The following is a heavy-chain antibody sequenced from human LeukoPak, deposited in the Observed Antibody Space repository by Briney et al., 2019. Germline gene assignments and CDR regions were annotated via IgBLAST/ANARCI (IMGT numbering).Heavy chain of an antibody. CDR2: IDRSGGST. CDR1: VYTFTLYY. Sequence: ASVKVSFTSSVYTFTLYYIHSGRHPPGQGLERKGIIDRSGGSTCYQQKLQGIVTMTGDMSTSTVYMELSSLKSEDTAVYYGARGPSYSYYYTDVWGKGTTVTVSS. CDR3: ARGPSYSYYYTDV. D-gene: IGHD1-26*01. V-gene: IGHV1-46*01. J-gene: IGHJ6*03.